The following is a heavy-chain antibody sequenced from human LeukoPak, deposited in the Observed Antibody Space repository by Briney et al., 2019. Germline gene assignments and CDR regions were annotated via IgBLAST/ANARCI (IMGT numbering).Heavy chain of an antibody. D-gene: IGHD6-6*01. V-gene: IGHV4-39*01. Sequence: SETLSLTCTVSGGFISSNDYYWDWIRQPPGMGLEYIGSIYYSGSTYYNPSLKSRVTISVDTSKNQFSLKLSSVTAADTAVYYCARHRGSSSLFDYWGQGTLVTVSS. J-gene: IGHJ4*02. CDR3: ARHRGSSSLFDY. CDR1: GGFISSNDYY. CDR2: IYYSGST.